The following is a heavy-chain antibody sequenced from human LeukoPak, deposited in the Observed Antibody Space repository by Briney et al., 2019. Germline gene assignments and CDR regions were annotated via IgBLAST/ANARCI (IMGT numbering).Heavy chain of an antibody. J-gene: IGHJ4*02. Sequence: GGSLRLSCAASGFTFDDYAMHWVRQAPGKGLEWVSLISGDGGSTYYADSVKGRFTISRDNSKNSLYLQMNSLRTEDTALYYCAKDMGGLTQWLPIDYWGQGTLVTASS. CDR3: AKDMGGLTQWLPIDY. CDR1: GFTFDDYA. CDR2: ISGDGGST. D-gene: IGHD6-19*01. V-gene: IGHV3-43*02.